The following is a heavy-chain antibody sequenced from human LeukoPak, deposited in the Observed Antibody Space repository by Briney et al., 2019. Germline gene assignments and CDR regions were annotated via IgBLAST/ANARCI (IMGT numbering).Heavy chain of an antibody. Sequence: GGSLRLSCAAPGFTFSYYAIHWVRQAPGKGLEWVVVISYDGSKKYYADSVKGRFTISRDNSKDTLYLQMNSLRAEDSAVYYCARGGVVVVATLDNWGQGTLVTVSS. CDR3: ARGGVVVVATLDN. CDR1: GFTFSYYA. CDR2: ISYDGSKK. D-gene: IGHD2-15*01. V-gene: IGHV3-30*04. J-gene: IGHJ4*02.